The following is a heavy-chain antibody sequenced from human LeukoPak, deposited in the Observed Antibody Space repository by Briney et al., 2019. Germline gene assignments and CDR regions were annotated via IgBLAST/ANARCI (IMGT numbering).Heavy chain of an antibody. CDR1: RFAFSTYA. V-gene: IGHV3-23*01. D-gene: IGHD1-14*01. CDR3: ANYRKPEGLDY. Sequence: GGSLRLSCAVSRFAFSTYAMTWVRQAPGQGLEYVSTISSNGADTYYADSVKGRFTISRDNSKNTLYLQMTSLRVEDTAVYYCANYRKPEGLDYWGQGTLVTVSS. J-gene: IGHJ4*02. CDR2: ISSNGADT.